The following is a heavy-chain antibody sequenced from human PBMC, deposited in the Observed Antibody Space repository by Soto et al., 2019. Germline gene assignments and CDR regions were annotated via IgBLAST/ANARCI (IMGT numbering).Heavy chain of an antibody. Sequence: PGESLKISCKGSGYSFASHWSPGGRKCPEKGLEWIGTIYPGDSDTKYSSAFRGHVTISADTSVSTAYLQWRSLEATDSAIYYCARYSGSYWHYLDFWGQGTLVTVSS. V-gene: IGHV5-51*01. CDR1: GYSFASHW. CDR3: ARYSGSYWHYLDF. J-gene: IGHJ4*02. CDR2: IYPGDSDT. D-gene: IGHD1-26*01.